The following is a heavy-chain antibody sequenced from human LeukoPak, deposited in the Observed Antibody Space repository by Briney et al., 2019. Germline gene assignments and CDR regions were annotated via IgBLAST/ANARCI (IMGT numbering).Heavy chain of an antibody. CDR1: GYTFTSYD. J-gene: IGHJ4*02. CDR3: ARGRLIAARWVD. Sequence: ASVKVSCKASGYTFTSYDINWVRQATGQGLEWMGWMNPNSGNTGYAQKFQGRVTITRNTSISTAYMELSSLRSEDTAVYYCARGRLIAARWVDWGQGTLVTVSS. V-gene: IGHV1-8*01. CDR2: MNPNSGNT. D-gene: IGHD6-6*01.